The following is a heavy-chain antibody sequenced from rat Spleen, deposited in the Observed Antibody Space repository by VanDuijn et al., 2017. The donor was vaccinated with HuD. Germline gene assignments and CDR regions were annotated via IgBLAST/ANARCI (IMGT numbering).Heavy chain of an antibody. J-gene: IGHJ1*01. V-gene: IGHV5-58*01. CDR1: GFTFSRYW. Sequence: EVQLVESGGGLVQPGRSLKLSCVASGFTFSRYWMYWVRQAPGKGLEWVSSISNDGGTTYYPDSVKGRFTISRDNAQNTLYLQMNSLKSEDAASYYCSGSRVPWYLDFWGPGTMVTVSS. CDR2: ISNDGGTT. D-gene: IGHD1-11*01. CDR3: SGSRVPWYLDF.